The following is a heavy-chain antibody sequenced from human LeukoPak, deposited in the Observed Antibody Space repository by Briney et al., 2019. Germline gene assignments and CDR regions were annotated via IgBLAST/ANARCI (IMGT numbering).Heavy chain of an antibody. D-gene: IGHD2-15*01. J-gene: IGHJ4*02. Sequence: GASVKVSCKASGYTFTSYGISWVRQAPGQGLEWMGWISAYNGNTNYAQKLQGRVTMTRDMSTSTVYMELSSLRSEDTAVYYCARDKVAMVAAEPYDYWGQGTLVTVSS. CDR2: ISAYNGNT. V-gene: IGHV1-18*01. CDR3: ARDKVAMVAAEPYDY. CDR1: GYTFTSYG.